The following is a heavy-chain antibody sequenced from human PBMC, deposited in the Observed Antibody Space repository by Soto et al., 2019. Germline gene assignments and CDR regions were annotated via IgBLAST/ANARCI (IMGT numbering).Heavy chain of an antibody. J-gene: IGHJ4*02. CDR2: ISIDGSDK. CDR1: GFPFGDFG. CDR3: AKSPDFFCSRANCYRPYFDY. V-gene: IGHV3-30*18. D-gene: IGHD2-2*02. Sequence: GGSLRLSCAASGFPFGDFGMHWLRQAPGKWLQWLAVISIDGSDKFYADSVKSRFTISRDNSKNTLYLHMSGLRAEDTAVYYCAKSPDFFCSRANCYRPYFDYWSQGXLVTVYS.